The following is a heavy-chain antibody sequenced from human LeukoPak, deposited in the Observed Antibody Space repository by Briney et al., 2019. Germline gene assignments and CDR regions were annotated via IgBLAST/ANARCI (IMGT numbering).Heavy chain of an antibody. CDR1: GYSFTGYW. Sequence: GESLQISCQGSGYSFTGYWIGWVRQVPGKGLEWMGIIYPGDSDTRYSPSFQGQVTISADKSISTAYLQWPSLKASDSAMYYCARRQAVAGYYFFDYWGQGALVTVSS. CDR2: IYPGDSDT. J-gene: IGHJ4*02. CDR3: ARRQAVAGYYFFDY. D-gene: IGHD6-19*01. V-gene: IGHV5-51*01.